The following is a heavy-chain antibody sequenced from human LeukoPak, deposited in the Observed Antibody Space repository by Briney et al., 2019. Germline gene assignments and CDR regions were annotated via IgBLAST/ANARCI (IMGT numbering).Heavy chain of an antibody. CDR2: INRDGSSI. V-gene: IGHV3-74*01. J-gene: IGHJ4*02. CDR1: RFTFSSHW. CDR3: AREGLKAVAGSLDY. Sequence: GGSLRLSCAASRFTFSSHWTHWVRQAPGKGLVWVSRINRDGSSITYADSVKGRFTISRDNAKNTLYLQMNSLRAEDTAVYYCAREGLKAVAGSLDYWGQGTLVTVSS. D-gene: IGHD6-19*01.